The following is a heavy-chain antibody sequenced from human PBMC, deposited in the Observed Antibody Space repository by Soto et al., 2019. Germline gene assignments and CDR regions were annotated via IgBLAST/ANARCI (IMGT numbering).Heavy chain of an antibody. D-gene: IGHD2-15*01. CDR2: MNPNSGNT. CDR3: ASGYCSGGSCLSYYYYMDV. V-gene: IGHV1-8*01. CDR1: GYTFTSYD. J-gene: IGHJ6*03. Sequence: ASVKVSCKASGYTFTSYDINWVRQATGQGLEWMGWMNPNSGNTGYAQKFQGRVTMTRNTSISTAYMELSSLRSEDTAVYYCASGYCSGGSCLSYYYYMDVWGKGTTVTVPS.